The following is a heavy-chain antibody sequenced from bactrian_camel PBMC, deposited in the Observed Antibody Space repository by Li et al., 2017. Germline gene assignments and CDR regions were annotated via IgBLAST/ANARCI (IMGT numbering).Heavy chain of an antibody. CDR2: IGSAGST. V-gene: IGHV3S55*01. Sequence: HVQLVESGGGSVQAGESLKLSCAATGYTYGCCCMGWFRQTPGKPHEEVATIGSAGSTSYADSVNGRFTISHDNAKNTLYLQVNSLKPEDTAMYYCAADPRIKTILWGRAADYAYWGQGTQVTVS. CDR1: GYTYGCCC. D-gene: IGHD1*01. CDR3: AADPRIKTILWGRAADYAY. J-gene: IGHJ4*01.